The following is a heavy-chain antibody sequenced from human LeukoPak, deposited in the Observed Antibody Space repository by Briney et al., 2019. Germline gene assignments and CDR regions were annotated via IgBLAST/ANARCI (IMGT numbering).Heavy chain of an antibody. CDR3: AREDIVVVPATYGMDV. CDR2: IYTSGST. V-gene: IGHV4-4*07. D-gene: IGHD2-2*01. CDR1: GGSISSYY. J-gene: IGHJ6*02. Sequence: SETLSLTCTVSGGSISSYYWSWIRQPAGKGLKWIGRIYTSGSTNYNPSLKSRVTMSVDTSKNQFSLKLSSVTAADTAVYHCAREDIVVVPATYGMDVWGQGTTVTVSS.